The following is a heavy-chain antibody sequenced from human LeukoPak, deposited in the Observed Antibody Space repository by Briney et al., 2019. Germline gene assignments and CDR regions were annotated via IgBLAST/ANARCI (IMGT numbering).Heavy chain of an antibody. D-gene: IGHD6-19*01. J-gene: IGHJ6*02. CDR2: IYYSGST. V-gene: IGHV4-59*08. CDR3: ARSSGWYLGYYYYGMDV. Sequence: SETLSLTCTVSGGSISSYYWSWIRQPPGKGLEWIGYIYYSGSTNYNPSLKSRVTISVDTSKNQFSLKLSSVTAADTAVYYCARSSGWYLGYYYYGMDVWGQGTTVTVSS. CDR1: GGSISSYY.